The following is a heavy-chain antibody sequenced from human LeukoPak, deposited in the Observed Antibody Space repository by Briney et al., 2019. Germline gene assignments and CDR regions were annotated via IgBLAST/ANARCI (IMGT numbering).Heavy chain of an antibody. J-gene: IGHJ3*02. Sequence: GESLKISCKGSGYSFTSCWIGWVRQMPGKGLEWMGIIYPGDSDTRYSPSFQGQVTISADKSISTAYLQWSSLKASDTAMYYCARRLYSSSWYGFAFDIWGQGTMVTVSS. V-gene: IGHV5-51*01. CDR2: IYPGDSDT. D-gene: IGHD6-13*01. CDR1: GYSFTSCW. CDR3: ARRLYSSSWYGFAFDI.